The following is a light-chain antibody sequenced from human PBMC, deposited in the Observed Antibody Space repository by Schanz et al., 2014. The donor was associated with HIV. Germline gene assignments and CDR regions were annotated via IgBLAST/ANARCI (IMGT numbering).Light chain of an antibody. CDR2: GNN. CDR3: GSCSTTNTCT. CDR1: SFNIGAGYD. V-gene: IGLV1-40*01. Sequence: QSVLTQPPSVSGAPGQRVTISCTGSSFNIGAGYDVHWYKQLPETGPKLLIFGNNNRPSGVPDRYSGSKSDTSASLAITGLQGDDEADYYCGSCSTTNTCTFGGGTKLTVL. J-gene: IGLJ3*02.